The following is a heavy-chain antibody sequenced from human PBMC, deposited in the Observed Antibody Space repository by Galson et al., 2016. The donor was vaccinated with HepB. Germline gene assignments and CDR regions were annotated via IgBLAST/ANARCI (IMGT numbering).Heavy chain of an antibody. CDR2: ISGGGDTT. D-gene: IGHD4-17*01. V-gene: IGHV3-23*01. CDR1: GFTFSNYA. CDR3: VKGGWGTVMDV. J-gene: IGHJ6*02. Sequence: SLRLSCAASGFTFSNYAMSWVRQAPGKGLAWVSCISGGGDTTYYADSVKGRFTISRDNSKSTFDLQVSSLRAEDTAVYFCVKGGWGTVMDVWGRGTTVIVSS.